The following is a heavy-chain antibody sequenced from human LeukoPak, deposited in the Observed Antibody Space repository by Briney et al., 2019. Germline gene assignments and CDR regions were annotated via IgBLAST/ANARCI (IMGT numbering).Heavy chain of an antibody. J-gene: IGHJ4*02. CDR1: GGSISSGGYY. D-gene: IGHD6-13*01. V-gene: IGHV4-30-2*01. Sequence: SQTLSLTCTVSGGSISSGGYYWSWIRQPPGKGLEWIGYIYHSGSTYYNPSLKSRVTISVDRSKNQFSLKLSSVTAADTAVYYCARGKYSSSWGFFDYWGQGTLVTVSS. CDR3: ARGKYSSSWGFFDY. CDR2: IYHSGST.